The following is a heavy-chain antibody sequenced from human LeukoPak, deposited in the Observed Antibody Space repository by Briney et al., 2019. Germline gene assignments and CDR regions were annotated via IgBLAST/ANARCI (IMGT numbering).Heavy chain of an antibody. Sequence: ASVKVSCKASGYTFTGYFIHWVRQAPGQGLEWMGWINPNNGGTDCAQKFQGRVTMTRDTSMSTAYMELSGLTSDDTAVYYCARGAGSSWFDYWGQGTLVTVSS. J-gene: IGHJ4*02. CDR1: GYTFTGYF. CDR2: INPNNGGT. D-gene: IGHD6-13*01. CDR3: ARGAGSSWFDY. V-gene: IGHV1-2*02.